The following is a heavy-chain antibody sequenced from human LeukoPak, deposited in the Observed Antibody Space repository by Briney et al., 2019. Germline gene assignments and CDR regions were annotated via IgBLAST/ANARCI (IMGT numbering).Heavy chain of an antibody. V-gene: IGHV3-23*01. CDR1: GFAFSSQA. Sequence: GGSLRLSCAASGFAFSSQAMGWVRQAPGKGLEWVSVISDSGSITYYADSVKGRFTISRDNSKNTLLLQMNSLRAEDTAVYYCAKDARRTSGWYFFDYWGQGTLVTVSS. CDR3: AKDARRTSGWYFFDY. J-gene: IGHJ4*02. D-gene: IGHD6-19*01. CDR2: ISDSGSIT.